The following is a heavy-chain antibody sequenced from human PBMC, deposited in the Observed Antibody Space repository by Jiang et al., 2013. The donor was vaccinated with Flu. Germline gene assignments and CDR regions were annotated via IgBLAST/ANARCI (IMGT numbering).Heavy chain of an antibody. J-gene: IGHJ5*02. CDR2: IYPRESDT. Sequence: GAEVKKPGESLRISCKGSEDTFANYYIGWVRQMPGKGLEWMGIIYPRESDTRYSPSQGQVTISADKSTSTAYLQWTTLKASDTAMYYCARHVRGSLGNWFDPWGQGTLVTVSS. D-gene: IGHD2-15*01. V-gene: IGHV5-51*01. CDR1: EDTFANYY. CDR3: ARHVRGSLGNWFDP.